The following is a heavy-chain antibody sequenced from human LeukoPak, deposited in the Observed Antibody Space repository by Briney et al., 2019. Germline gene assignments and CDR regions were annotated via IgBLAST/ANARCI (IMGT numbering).Heavy chain of an antibody. CDR3: ARSRWVDTAMVKDY. Sequence: SETLSLTCTVSGGSISPYYWSWIRQPPGKGLEWIAYIFYNGNTNYNPSLKSRVTISVDTSKNQFSLKLSSVTAADTAVYYCARSRWVDTAMVKDYWGQGTLVTVSS. V-gene: IGHV4-59*08. J-gene: IGHJ4*02. D-gene: IGHD5-18*01. CDR1: GGSISPYY. CDR2: IFYNGNT.